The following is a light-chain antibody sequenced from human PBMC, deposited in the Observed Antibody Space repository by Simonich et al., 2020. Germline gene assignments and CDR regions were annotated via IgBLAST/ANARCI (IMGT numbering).Light chain of an antibody. J-gene: IGKJ1*01. Sequence: DIVMTQSPDSLAVSLGERATINCKSSQSVLYSSNNKNYLAWYQQKPGQTPKLLIYWASTRESWVPARFSGSGSGTDFTLTISSLQAEDVAVYYCQQYYSTPPWTFGQGTKVEIK. CDR3: QQYYSTPPWT. V-gene: IGKV4-1*01. CDR1: QSVLYSSNNKNY. CDR2: WAS.